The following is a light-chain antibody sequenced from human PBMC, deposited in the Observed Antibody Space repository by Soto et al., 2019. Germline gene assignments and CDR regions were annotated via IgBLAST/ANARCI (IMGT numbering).Light chain of an antibody. V-gene: IGLV3-1*01. J-gene: IGLJ2*01. CDR3: QAWDSSTAYRV. Sequence: SYELTQPPSVSVSPGQTASITCSGGKLGDKYACWYQQKPGQSPVLVIYQDSKRPSGIPERFSGSNSGNTATLTISGTQAMDEAEYCCQAWDSSTAYRVFGGGTKLTVL. CDR1: KLGDKY. CDR2: QDS.